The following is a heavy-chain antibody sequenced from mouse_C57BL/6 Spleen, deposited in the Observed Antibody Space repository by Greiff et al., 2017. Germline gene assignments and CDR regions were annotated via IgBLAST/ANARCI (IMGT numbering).Heavy chain of an antibody. CDR3: ASWGSGSSYLAY. CDR2: IYPSDSET. D-gene: IGHD1-1*01. V-gene: IGHV1-61*01. J-gene: IGHJ3*01. Sequence: QVQLQQPGAELVRPGASVKLSCKASGYTFTSYWMDWVKQRPGQGLEWIGNIYPSDSETHYNQKFKDKATLTVDKSSSTAYMQLSSLTSEASAVYYCASWGSGSSYLAYWGQGPLVTVSA. CDR1: GYTFTSYW.